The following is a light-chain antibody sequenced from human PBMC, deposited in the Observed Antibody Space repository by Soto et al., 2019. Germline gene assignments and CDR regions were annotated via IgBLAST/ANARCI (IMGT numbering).Light chain of an antibody. J-gene: IGKJ3*01. V-gene: IGKV1-39*01. CDR3: QQSYSTFT. Sequence: DIQMTQSPSSLSASVGDRVTITCRASQSISSYLNWYQQKPGKAPKLLIYAASSLQGGVPSRFSGSGSGTDFTLTISILQQDDFTNYYYQQSYSTFTFGPGTKVDIK. CDR1: QSISSY. CDR2: AAS.